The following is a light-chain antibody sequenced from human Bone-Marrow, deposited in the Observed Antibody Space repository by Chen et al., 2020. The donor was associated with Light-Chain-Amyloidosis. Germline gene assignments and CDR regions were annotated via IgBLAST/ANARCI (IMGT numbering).Light chain of an antibody. V-gene: IGLV3-21*02. CDR3: QVWDRSSDRPV. J-gene: IGLJ3*02. CDR2: DDS. CDR1: NIGSTS. Sequence: SSVLTPPSSVSVAPGQTATIACGGNNIGSTSVHWSQQTPGQAPLLVVYDDSDRPSGIPERLSGSNSGNTATLTISRVEAGDEADYYCQVWDRSSDRPVFGGGTKLTVL.